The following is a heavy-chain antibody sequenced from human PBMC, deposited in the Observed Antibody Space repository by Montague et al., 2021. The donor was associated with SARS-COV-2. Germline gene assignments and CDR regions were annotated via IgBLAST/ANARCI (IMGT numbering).Heavy chain of an antibody. CDR3: ARSYYDILTDYSTPGDY. V-gene: IGHV2-70*04. D-gene: IGHD3-9*01. Sequence: PAVVKPTQTLTLTCTFSGFSLSTSGMRASWIRQPPGKALEWLARIDWDDDKFYSTSLKTRLTISKDTSKNQVVLTMTNMDPVDTATYYCARSYYDILTDYSTPGDYWGQGTLVTVSS. CDR2: IDWDDDK. J-gene: IGHJ4*02. CDR1: GFSLSTSGMR.